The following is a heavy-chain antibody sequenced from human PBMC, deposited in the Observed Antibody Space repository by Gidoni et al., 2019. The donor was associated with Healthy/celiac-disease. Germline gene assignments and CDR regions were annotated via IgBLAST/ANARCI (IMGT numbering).Heavy chain of an antibody. CDR1: GGSISSGRYY. V-gene: IGHV4-61*02. CDR2: IYTSGST. Sequence: QVQLQESGPGLVKPSQTLSLTCTVSGGSISSGRYYWSWIRQPAGKGLEWIGRIYTSGSTNYNPSLKSRVTISIDTSKNQFSLQLSSVTAADTAVYYCARDYRGGSYQPGYWGQGTLVIVSS. CDR3: ARDYRGGSYQPGY. D-gene: IGHD1-26*01. J-gene: IGHJ4*02.